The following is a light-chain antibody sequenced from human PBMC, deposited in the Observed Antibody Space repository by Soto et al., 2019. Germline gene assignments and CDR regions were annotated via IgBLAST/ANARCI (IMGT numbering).Light chain of an antibody. CDR1: SSDVGGYNY. CDR2: DVN. J-gene: IGLJ2*01. CDR3: SSYTSSITLV. Sequence: QSVLTQPASVSGSPGQSITISCTGTSSDVGGYNYVSWYQQHPGKAPKLMIYDVNNRPSGVSNRFSGSKSGNTASLTISGLQAEDEGDYYRSSYTSSITLVFGGGTKLTVL. V-gene: IGLV2-14*01.